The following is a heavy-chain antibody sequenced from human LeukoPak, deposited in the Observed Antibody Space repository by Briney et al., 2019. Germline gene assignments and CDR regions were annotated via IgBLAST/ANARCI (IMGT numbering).Heavy chain of an antibody. CDR1: TGSISSYY. CDR2: IYTSGST. V-gene: IGHV4-4*07. Sequence: PSETLSLTCTASTGSISSYYWSWIRQPAGKGLEWIGRIYTSGSTNYNPSLKSRVTMSVDTSKNQFSLKLSSVTAADTAVYYCARDKFPEWDYYDSSGYHDAFHIWGQGTMVTVSS. J-gene: IGHJ3*02. CDR3: ARDKFPEWDYYDSSGYHDAFHI. D-gene: IGHD3-22*01.